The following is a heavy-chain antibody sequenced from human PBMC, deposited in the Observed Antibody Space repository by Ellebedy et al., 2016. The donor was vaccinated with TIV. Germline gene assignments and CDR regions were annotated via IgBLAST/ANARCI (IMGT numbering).Heavy chain of an antibody. V-gene: IGHV1-18*01. D-gene: IGHD3-16*01. CDR3: ARTTKQRKGENYYNGMDV. CDR2: ISAYNGNT. J-gene: IGHJ6*02. CDR1: AYTFTSYG. Sequence: AASMKVSCKASAYTFTSYGIIWVRHAPGQGLERMGWISAYNGNTNYAQKLQGRVTMTTDTSTSTAYMELRSLRSDDTAVYYCARTTKQRKGENYYNGMDVWGQGTTVTVSS.